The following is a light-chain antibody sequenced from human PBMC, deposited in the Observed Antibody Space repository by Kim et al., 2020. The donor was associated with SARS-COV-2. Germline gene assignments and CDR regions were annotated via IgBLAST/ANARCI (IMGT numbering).Light chain of an antibody. CDR2: AAS. CDR3: QQYQGYPPT. Sequence: DIQMTQSPSVLSASVGDRVTITCRASQASSNYVAWLQQKAGKAPKSLIYAASGLQRGVPSKFSGSGTGTHFTLTINSLQPEDFATYFCQQYQGYPPTFGQGTKVEVK. J-gene: IGKJ1*01. CDR1: QASSNY. V-gene: IGKV1-16*02.